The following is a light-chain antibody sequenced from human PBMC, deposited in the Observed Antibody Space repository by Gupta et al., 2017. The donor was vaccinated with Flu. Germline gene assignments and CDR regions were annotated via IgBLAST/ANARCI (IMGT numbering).Light chain of an antibody. Sequence: VLTQSPGTLSLSPGERATLSCRASQSLTSTYLAWYQQKPGQSPRLLIYGASSRAADIPDRFSGSGSGTDVTLTISRLEPEDFAVYYCQQYYMSPKTFGQGTKVEVK. J-gene: IGKJ1*01. CDR3: QQYYMSPKT. CDR2: GAS. CDR1: QSLTSTY. V-gene: IGKV3-20*01.